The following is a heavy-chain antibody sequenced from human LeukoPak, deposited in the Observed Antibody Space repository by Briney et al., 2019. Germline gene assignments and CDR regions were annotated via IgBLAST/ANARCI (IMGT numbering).Heavy chain of an antibody. Sequence: SVKVSCKASGFTFTSSAMQWVRQARGQRLEWIGWIVVGSGNTNHAQKFQERVTMTRDTSISTAYMELSRLRSDDTAVYYCATTSRGSFDYWGQGTLVTVSS. CDR3: ATTSRGSFDY. V-gene: IGHV1-58*02. CDR1: GFTFTSSA. D-gene: IGHD3-10*01. J-gene: IGHJ4*02. CDR2: IVVGSGNT.